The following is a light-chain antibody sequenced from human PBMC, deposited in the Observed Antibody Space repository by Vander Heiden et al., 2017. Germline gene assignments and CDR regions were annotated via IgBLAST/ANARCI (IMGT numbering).Light chain of an antibody. CDR1: QSISSY. CDR3: QQSYSTLPFT. Sequence: DIQMTQPPSSLSASVGARVTITCRAIQSISSYLNWYQQKPGKAPKLLIYAASSLQGVVPSRFSGSGSGTDFTLTISSLQPEDFATYYCQQSYSTLPFTFGPGTKVDIK. V-gene: IGKV1-39*01. J-gene: IGKJ3*01. CDR2: AAS.